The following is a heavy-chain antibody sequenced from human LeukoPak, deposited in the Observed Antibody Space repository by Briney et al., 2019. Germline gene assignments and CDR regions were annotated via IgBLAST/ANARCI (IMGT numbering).Heavy chain of an antibody. Sequence: GGSLRLSCAASEFTYSSYAMSWVRQAPGKGLEWVSYISSSSSTIYYADSVKGRFTISRDNAKNSLYLQMNSLRAEDTAVYYCARDNEGDVDYWGQGTLVTVSS. CDR1: EFTYSSYA. D-gene: IGHD3-16*01. CDR3: ARDNEGDVDY. V-gene: IGHV3-48*04. J-gene: IGHJ4*02. CDR2: ISSSSSTI.